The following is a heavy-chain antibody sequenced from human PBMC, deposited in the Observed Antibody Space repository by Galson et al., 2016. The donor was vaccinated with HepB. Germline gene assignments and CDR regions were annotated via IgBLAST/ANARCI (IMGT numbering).Heavy chain of an antibody. CDR3: AKEGWFGELLYGHFDF. D-gene: IGHD3-10*01. V-gene: IGHV3-23*01. J-gene: IGHJ4*02. CDR1: GFTFSSFA. CDR2: ISGRGDRI. Sequence: SLRLSCAASGFTFSSFAMRWVRRVPGKGLEWVSAISGRGDRIRYAESVKGRFIISRDNSKNTLDVEMKNLRVEDTAVYYCAKEGWFGELLYGHFDFWGQGTLVTVSS.